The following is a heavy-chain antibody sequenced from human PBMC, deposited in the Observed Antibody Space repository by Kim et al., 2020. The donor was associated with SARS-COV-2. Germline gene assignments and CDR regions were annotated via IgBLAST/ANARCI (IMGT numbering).Heavy chain of an antibody. D-gene: IGHD3-10*01. CDR1: GYTFTSYG. CDR2: ISAYNGNT. J-gene: IGHJ6*02. Sequence: ASVKVSCKASGYTFTSYGISWVRQAPGQGLEWMGWISAYNGNTNYAQKLQGRVTMTTDTSTSTAYMELRSLRSDDTAVYYCARAHYGSGSYYPSFYYYYGMDVWGQGTTVTVSS. V-gene: IGHV1-18*01. CDR3: ARAHYGSGSYYPSFYYYYGMDV.